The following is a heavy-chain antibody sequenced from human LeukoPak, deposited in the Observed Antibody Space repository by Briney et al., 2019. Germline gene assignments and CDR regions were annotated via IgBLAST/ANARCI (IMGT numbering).Heavy chain of an antibody. CDR3: ARHYYYDSSGSYAFDI. CDR1: GYSFTSYW. CDR2: IYPGDSDT. J-gene: IGHJ3*02. D-gene: IGHD3-22*01. Sequence: GESLKISCKGSGYSFTSYWIGWVRQMPGKGLEWMGIIYPGDSDTRYGPSFQGQVTISADKSISTAYLQWSSLKASDTAMYYCARHYYYDSSGSYAFDIWGQGTMVTVSS. V-gene: IGHV5-51*01.